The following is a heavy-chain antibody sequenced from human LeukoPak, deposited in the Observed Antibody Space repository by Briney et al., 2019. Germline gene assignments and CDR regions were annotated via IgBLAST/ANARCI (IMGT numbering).Heavy chain of an antibody. CDR2: IYYSGST. CDR3: ARAPLGVQLWLDY. V-gene: IGHV4-59*08. Sequence: SETLSLTCTVSGGSISSYYWSWIRQPPGKGLEWIGYIYYSGSTYYNPSLKSRVTISVDTSKNQFSLKLSSVTAADTAVYYCARAPLGVQLWLDYWGQGTLVTVSS. D-gene: IGHD5-18*01. CDR1: GGSISSYY. J-gene: IGHJ4*02.